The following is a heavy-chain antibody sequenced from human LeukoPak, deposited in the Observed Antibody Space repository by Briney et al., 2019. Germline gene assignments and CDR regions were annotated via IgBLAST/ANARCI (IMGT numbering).Heavy chain of an antibody. D-gene: IGHD6-13*01. J-gene: IGHJ4*02. CDR1: GFTFSSYA. CDR3: ARELRGPPNAGFDY. V-gene: IGHV3-64*01. Sequence: GGSLRLSCAASGFTFSSYAMHWVRQAPGKGLEYVSAISSNGGSTYYANSVKGRFTISRDNSKNTLYLQVNSLRAGDTAVFYCARELRGPPNAGFDYWGQGTLVTVSS. CDR2: ISSNGGST.